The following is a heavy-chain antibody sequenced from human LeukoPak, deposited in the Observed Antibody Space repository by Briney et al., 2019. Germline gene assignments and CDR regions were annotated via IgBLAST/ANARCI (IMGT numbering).Heavy chain of an antibody. J-gene: IGHJ5*02. CDR2: ISSSSSTI. V-gene: IGHV3-48*01. CDR3: ARDRPVVPAAIPNWFDP. D-gene: IGHD2-2*01. CDR1: GFTFSSYS. Sequence: GGSLRLSCAASGFTFSSYSMNWVRQAPGKGLEWVSYISSSSSTIYYADSVKGRFTISRDNAKNSLYLQMNSLRAEDTAVYYCARDRPVVPAAIPNWFDPWGQGTLVTVSS.